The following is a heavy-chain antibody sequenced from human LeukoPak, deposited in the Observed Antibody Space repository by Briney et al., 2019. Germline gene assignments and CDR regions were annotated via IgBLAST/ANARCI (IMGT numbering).Heavy chain of an antibody. V-gene: IGHV3-23*01. CDR1: GFTFSSYA. J-gene: IGHJ4*02. Sequence: GESPRLSCAASGFTFSSYAMSWVRQAPGKGLEWVSAISGSGGSTYYADSVKGRFTISRDNSKNTLYLQMNSLRAEDTAVYYCAKPGREQWLVYVYWGQGTLVTVSS. CDR2: ISGSGGST. CDR3: AKPGREQWLVYVY. D-gene: IGHD6-19*01.